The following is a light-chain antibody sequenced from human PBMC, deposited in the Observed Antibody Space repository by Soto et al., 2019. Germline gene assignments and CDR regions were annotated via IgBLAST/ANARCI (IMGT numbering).Light chain of an antibody. J-gene: IGKJ1*01. V-gene: IGKV3-20*01. CDR3: QQYGSSPRT. CDR1: QSLSRSS. Sequence: EIVLTQSPGTLSLSPGDRATLSGRSSQSLSRSSLAWYQQKPGRAPRLLIYGASSRATGIPDRFSGSGSGTDFTLTISRLEPEDFAVYYCQQYGSSPRTVGQGTKVEIK. CDR2: GAS.